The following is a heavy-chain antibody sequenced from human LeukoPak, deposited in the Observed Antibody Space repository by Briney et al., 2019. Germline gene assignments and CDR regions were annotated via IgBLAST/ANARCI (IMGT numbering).Heavy chain of an antibody. CDR2: ISGSGGGT. Sequence: GGSLRLSCAPSGFTFSSYAMSWVRQAPGKGLEWVSGISGSGGGTYNADSVKGRFTISRDNSKNTLYLQMNSLRAEDKAVYYCAKNGVNYWYFDLWGRGTLVTVSS. V-gene: IGHV3-23*01. J-gene: IGHJ2*01. CDR1: GFTFSSYA. CDR3: AKNGVNYWYFDL. D-gene: IGHD2-8*01.